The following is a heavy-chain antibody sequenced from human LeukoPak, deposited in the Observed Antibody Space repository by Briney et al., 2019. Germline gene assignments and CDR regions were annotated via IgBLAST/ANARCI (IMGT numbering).Heavy chain of an antibody. CDR3: AREVDGVTGTTLSGGFDY. CDR2: INPNSGGT. Sequence: ASVTVSCKASGYTFTGYYMHWVRQAPGQGLEWMGWINPNSGGTNYAQMFQGRVTMTRDTSISTAYMELSGLRSDDTAVYYCAREVDGVTGTTLSGGFDYWGQGTLVTVSS. CDR1: GYTFTGYY. J-gene: IGHJ4*02. V-gene: IGHV1-2*02. D-gene: IGHD1-20*01.